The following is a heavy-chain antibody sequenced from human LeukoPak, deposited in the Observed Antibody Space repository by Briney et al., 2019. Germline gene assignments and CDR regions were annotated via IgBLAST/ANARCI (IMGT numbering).Heavy chain of an antibody. V-gene: IGHV3-23*01. J-gene: IGHJ4*02. CDR2: ISGSGGST. D-gene: IGHD2-21*02. CDR1: GFTYSSYA. Sequence: GGSLRLSCAASGFTYSSYAMSWVRQAPGKGLEWVSAISGSGGSTYYAGSVKGRFTISRDNSKNTLYLQMNSLRADDTAVYYCAKSHHVTAIDYWGQGTLVTVSS. CDR3: AKSHHVTAIDY.